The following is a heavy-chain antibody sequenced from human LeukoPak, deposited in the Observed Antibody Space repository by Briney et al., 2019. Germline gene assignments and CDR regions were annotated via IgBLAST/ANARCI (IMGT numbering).Heavy chain of an antibody. CDR3: AKGGWGSTVDY. CDR2: IEGGDGNT. V-gene: IGHV3-23*01. CDR1: GFTFKNYG. J-gene: IGHJ4*02. Sequence: GGSLRLSCAVSGFTFKNYGMTWVRQAPGTGLEWVATIEGGDGNTHYADSVRGRFTISRDNSKSTLYLQMSSLRAEDTAVYYCAKGGWGSTVDYWGQGTLVTVSS. D-gene: IGHD3-16*01.